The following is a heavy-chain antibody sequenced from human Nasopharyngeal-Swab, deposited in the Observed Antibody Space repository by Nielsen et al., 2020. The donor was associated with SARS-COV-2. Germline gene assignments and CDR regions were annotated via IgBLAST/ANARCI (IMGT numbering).Heavy chain of an antibody. Sequence: IRQPPGKGLEWVSVIYSGGSSTYYADSVKGRFTISRDNSKNTLYLQMNSLRAEDTAVYYCAKGGNSGWLQSAEYFDYWGQGTLVTVSS. J-gene: IGHJ4*02. V-gene: IGHV3-23*03. CDR2: IYSGGSST. CDR3: AKGGNSGWLQSAEYFDY. D-gene: IGHD5-24*01.